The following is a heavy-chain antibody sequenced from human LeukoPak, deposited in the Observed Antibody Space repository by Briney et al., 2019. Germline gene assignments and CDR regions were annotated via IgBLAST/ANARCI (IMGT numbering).Heavy chain of an antibody. Sequence: ASVKVSCKASGYTFSSYGISWVRQAPGQGLEWMGIINPSGGSTSYAQKFQGRVTMTRDTSTSTVYMELSSLRSEDTAVYYCASIADYGGRKNFDYWGQGTLVTVSS. CDR3: ASIADYGGRKNFDY. CDR1: GYTFSSYG. V-gene: IGHV1-46*01. CDR2: INPSGGST. J-gene: IGHJ4*02. D-gene: IGHD4-23*01.